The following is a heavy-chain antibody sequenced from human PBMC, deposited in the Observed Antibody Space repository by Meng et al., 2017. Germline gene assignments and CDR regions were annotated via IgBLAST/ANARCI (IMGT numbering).Heavy chain of an antibody. CDR1: GGSISSGGYY. D-gene: IGHD2/OR15-2a*01. CDR3: ARVTSSYYFDY. CDR2: IYYSGST. Sequence: QVQLQESGPGLVKPSPTLSPTCTVSGGSISSGGYYWSWIRQHPGKGLEWIGYIYYSGSTYYNPSLKSLVTISVDTSKNQFSLKLSSVTAADTAVYYCARVTSSYYFDYWGQGTLVTVSS. J-gene: IGHJ4*02. V-gene: IGHV4-31*01.